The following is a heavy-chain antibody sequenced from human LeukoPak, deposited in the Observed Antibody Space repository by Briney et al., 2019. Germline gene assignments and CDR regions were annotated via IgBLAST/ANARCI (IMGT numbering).Heavy chain of an antibody. Sequence: PGGSLRLSCVASGFPFDRYWMSWVRQAPGKGLEWVANIKHDGSGKNFVDSVKGRFTISRDNAENSLFLQMNSLRADDTAVYFCARQPIYEAYFDFWGQGTLVTVSS. J-gene: IGHJ4*02. CDR1: GFPFDRYW. D-gene: IGHD3-16*01. CDR3: ARQPIYEAYFDF. V-gene: IGHV3-7*01. CDR2: IKHDGSGK.